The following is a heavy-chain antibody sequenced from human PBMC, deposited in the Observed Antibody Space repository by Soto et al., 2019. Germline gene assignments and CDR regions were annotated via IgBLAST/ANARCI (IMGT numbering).Heavy chain of an antibody. CDR2: TYYRSKWYN. CDR3: ARITFGGVIVTNPYYYGMDV. Sequence: SQTLSLTCAISGDSVSSNSAAWNWIRQSPSRGLEWLGRTYYRSKWYNDYAVSVKSRITINPDTSKNQFSLQLNSVTPEDTAVYYCARITFGGVIVTNPYYYGMDVWGQGTTVTVSS. D-gene: IGHD3-16*02. J-gene: IGHJ6*02. CDR1: GDSVSSNSAA. V-gene: IGHV6-1*01.